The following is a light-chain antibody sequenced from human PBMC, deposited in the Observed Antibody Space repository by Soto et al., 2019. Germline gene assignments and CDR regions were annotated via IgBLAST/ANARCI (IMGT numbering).Light chain of an antibody. CDR1: QSVSSK. CDR2: SAS. V-gene: IGKV3-15*01. CDR3: QHYNDWPPTWT. Sequence: EIVMTQSPATLSVSPGERATLSCWVSQSVSSKLAWYQQKPGQAPRVLIYSASTRATGIPARFSGSGFGTEFTLTISSLQSEDFAVYYCQHYNDWPPTWTFGQGTRVEVK. J-gene: IGKJ1*01.